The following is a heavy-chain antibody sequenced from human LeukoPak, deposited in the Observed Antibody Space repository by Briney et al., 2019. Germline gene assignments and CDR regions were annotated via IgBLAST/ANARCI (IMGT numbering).Heavy chain of an antibody. Sequence: PSETLSLTCTVSGGSISSSSYYWGWIRQPPGKGLEWVAVISYDGSNKYYADSVKGRFTISRDNSKNTLYLQMNSLRAEDTAVYYCAKDLGYSYGRNNFDYWGQGTLVTVSS. CDR1: GGSISSSS. CDR3: AKDLGYSYGRNNFDY. J-gene: IGHJ4*02. V-gene: IGHV3-30*18. D-gene: IGHD5-18*01. CDR2: ISYDGSNK.